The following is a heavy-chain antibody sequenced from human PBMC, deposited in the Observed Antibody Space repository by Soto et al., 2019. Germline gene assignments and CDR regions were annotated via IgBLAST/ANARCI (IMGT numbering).Heavy chain of an antibody. CDR2: ISKGGNKK. V-gene: IGHV3-30-3*01. CDR1: GFTFSTSA. J-gene: IGHJ4*02. D-gene: IGHD6-13*01. Sequence: QVQVVESGGGVVQPGGSLRLSCAASGFTFSTSAMHWVRQAPGKGLEWMAMISKGGNKKYYADSVKGRFTIASDISESTLYLQMNSLRTEETAVYYCAREEFEAGRGHFGYWGQGTLVSVSS. CDR3: AREEFEAGRGHFGY.